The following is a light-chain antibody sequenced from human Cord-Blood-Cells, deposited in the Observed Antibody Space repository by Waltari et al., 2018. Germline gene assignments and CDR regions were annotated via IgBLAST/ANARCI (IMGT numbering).Light chain of an antibody. V-gene: IGLV2-14*01. CDR1: GIDVGGYNY. CDR2: DVS. J-gene: IGLJ3*02. CDR3: SSYTSRSTWV. Sequence: QSALMQLASVSGSAGQSTTISCPVTGIDVGGYNYFSWYQQPPGKAPKLMIYDVSTRPSGVSHRFSGSKSGNTASLTISGLQAEEEADYYCSSYTSRSTWVFGGGTKLTVL.